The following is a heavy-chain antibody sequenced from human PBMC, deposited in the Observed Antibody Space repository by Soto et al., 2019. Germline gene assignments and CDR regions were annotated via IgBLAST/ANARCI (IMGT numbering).Heavy chain of an antibody. CDR1: GFTFSDFY. V-gene: IGHV3-11*01. CDR3: AGALLAPPGAYYYALDV. CDR2: ISSSGNTI. J-gene: IGHJ6*02. Sequence: QVQLVESGGGLVKPGGSLRLSCAASGFTFSDFYMNWIRQAPGKGLEWVSYISSSGNTIFYADSVKGRFTFSRDNATNSLHLQMNSLRAEDSAVYDCAGALLAPPGAYYYALDVWGQGTTVTVSS. D-gene: IGHD2-8*02.